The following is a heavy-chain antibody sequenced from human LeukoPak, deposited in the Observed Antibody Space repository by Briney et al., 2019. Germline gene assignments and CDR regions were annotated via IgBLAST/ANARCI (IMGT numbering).Heavy chain of an antibody. CDR3: ARGINCSGGSCYQYYYYYYMDV. Sequence: GASVKVSCKASGYTFTGYYMHWVRQAPGQGLEWMGWINPNSGGTNYAQKFQGRVTMTRDTSISTAYMELSRLRSDDTAVYYCARGINCSGGSCYQYYYYYYMDVWGKGTTVTVSS. V-gene: IGHV1-2*02. D-gene: IGHD2-15*01. CDR2: INPNSGGT. CDR1: GYTFTGYY. J-gene: IGHJ6*03.